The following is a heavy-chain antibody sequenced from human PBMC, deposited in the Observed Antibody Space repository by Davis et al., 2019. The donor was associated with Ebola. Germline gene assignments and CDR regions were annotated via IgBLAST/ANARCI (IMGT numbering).Heavy chain of an antibody. CDR2: SYYSGLT. CDR3: ARIVTVTYSSSHFHNWFDP. Sequence: PSETLSLTCTVSGGSISTGNNYWSWIRQHPGKGLEWIGYSYYSGLTHYNPSLKSRVTISVDTSKNQFSLKLSSVTAADTAVYYCARIVTVTYSSSHFHNWFDPWGQGTPVTVSS. V-gene: IGHV4-31*03. CDR1: GGSISTGNNY. J-gene: IGHJ5*02. D-gene: IGHD6-13*01.